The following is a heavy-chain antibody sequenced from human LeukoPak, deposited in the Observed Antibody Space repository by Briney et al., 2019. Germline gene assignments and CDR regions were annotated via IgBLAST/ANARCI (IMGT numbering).Heavy chain of an antibody. Sequence: PGGSLRLSCAVSGFTFSDYSMNWVRQAPGKGLEWVSHINSNSKTIYYTDSVKGRFTISRDNAKNSLFLQMNSLRAEDTAVYYCARDYPRSFSSDYWGQGTLVTVSS. CDR2: INSNSKTI. CDR3: ARDYPRSFSSDY. J-gene: IGHJ4*02. V-gene: IGHV3-48*01. CDR1: GFTFSDYS. D-gene: IGHD3-3*02.